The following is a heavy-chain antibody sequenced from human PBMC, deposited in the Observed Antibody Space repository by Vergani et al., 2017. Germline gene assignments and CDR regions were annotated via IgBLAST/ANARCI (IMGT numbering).Heavy chain of an antibody. CDR1: GFTLGDYA. J-gene: IGHJ4*02. V-gene: IGHV3-49*04. CDR2: IWSKPYGGTT. D-gene: IGHD3-16*01. Sequence: EVHLVESGGGLVQPGRSLRLSCSGSGFTLGDYAMTWVRQAPGKGLEWVAFIWSKPYGGTTEYAASVKGRFTISRDDSKSIAYLQMSSLKAEDTAVYYCTRDRLDDSYADVDYWGQGALVTVAP. CDR3: TRDRLDDSYADVDY.